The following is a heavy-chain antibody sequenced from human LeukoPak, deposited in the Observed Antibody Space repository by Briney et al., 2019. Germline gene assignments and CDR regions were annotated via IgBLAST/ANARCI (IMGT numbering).Heavy chain of an antibody. CDR2: IYYSGST. D-gene: IGHD3-22*01. Sequence: SETLSLTCSVSGGSISSSNYYWGWIRQPPGKGLEWIGSIYYSGSTYYNPSLKSRVTISVDTSKNQFSLKLSSVTAADTAVYYCARVGRYYYDSSLLNWFDPWGQGTLVTVSS. CDR1: GGSISSSNYY. J-gene: IGHJ5*02. CDR3: ARVGRYYYDSSLLNWFDP. V-gene: IGHV4-39*07.